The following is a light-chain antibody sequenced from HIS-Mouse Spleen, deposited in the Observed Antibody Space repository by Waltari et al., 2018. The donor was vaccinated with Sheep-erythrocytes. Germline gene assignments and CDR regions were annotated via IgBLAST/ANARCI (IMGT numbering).Light chain of an antibody. CDR3: CSYAGSYNHV. J-gene: IGLJ1*01. Sequence: QSALTQPRSVSGPPGQSVTISCTGTISDVGGYNYVSWYQQHPAKAPKPMIDDVSNRPSGVPERFSGSKSGNTASLTISGLQAEDEADYYCCSYAGSYNHVFATGTKVTVL. V-gene: IGLV2-11*01. CDR1: ISDVGGYNY. CDR2: DVS.